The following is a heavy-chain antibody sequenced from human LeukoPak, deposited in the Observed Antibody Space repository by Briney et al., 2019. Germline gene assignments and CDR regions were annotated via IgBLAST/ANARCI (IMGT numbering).Heavy chain of an antibody. Sequence: ASVKVSCKASGYTFTSYGISWVRQAPGQGLEWMGWISAYNGNTNYAQKLQGRVTMTTDTSTSTAYMELRSLRSDDTAVYYCARDLGVRGVIITSHYYYYYMDVWGKGTTVTISS. CDR3: ARDLGVRGVIITSHYYYYYMDV. D-gene: IGHD3-10*01. J-gene: IGHJ6*03. CDR2: ISAYNGNT. CDR1: GYTFTSYG. V-gene: IGHV1-18*01.